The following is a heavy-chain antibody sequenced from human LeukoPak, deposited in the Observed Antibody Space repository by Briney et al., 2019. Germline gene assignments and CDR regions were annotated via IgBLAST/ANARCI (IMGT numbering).Heavy chain of an antibody. V-gene: IGHV1-18*01. J-gene: IGHJ6*03. Sequence: GASVKVSCKASGYTFTSYGISWVRQAPGQGLEWMGWISAYNGNTNYAQKLQGRVTMTTDTSTSTAYMELRSLRSDDTAVYYCARDRVGQQLVGRKYYYYMDVWGKGTTVTISS. CDR2: ISAYNGNT. CDR3: ARDRVGQQLVGRKYYYYMDV. D-gene: IGHD6-13*01. CDR1: GYTFTSYG.